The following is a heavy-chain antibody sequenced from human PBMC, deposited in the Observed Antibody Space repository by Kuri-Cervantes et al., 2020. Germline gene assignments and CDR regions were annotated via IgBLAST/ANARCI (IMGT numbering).Heavy chain of an antibody. Sequence: ASVKVSCKASGYTFTSYYMHWVRQAPGQGLEWMGIINPSGGSTSYAQKFQGRVTMTRDTSTSTVYMELSNLRSEDTAVYYCARSIDSSSSFRAAFDIWGQGTMVTVSS. V-gene: IGHV1-46*01. D-gene: IGHD6-6*01. CDR2: INPSGGST. CDR1: GYTFTSYY. J-gene: IGHJ3*02. CDR3: ARSIDSSSSFRAAFDI.